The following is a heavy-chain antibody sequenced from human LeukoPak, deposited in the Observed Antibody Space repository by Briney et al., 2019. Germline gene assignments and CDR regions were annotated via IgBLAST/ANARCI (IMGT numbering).Heavy chain of an antibody. D-gene: IGHD2-2*02. CDR3: ARDRDIVVVPAAIRLGVNWFDP. CDR2: ISAYNGNT. V-gene: IGHV1-18*01. Sequence: ASVKVSCKASGYTFTSYGVRWVRQAPGQGLEWMGWISAYNGNTNYAQELQGRVTMTTDTSTSTAYMELRSLRSDDTAVYYCARDRDIVVVPAAIRLGVNWFDPWGQGTLVTVSS. J-gene: IGHJ5*02. CDR1: GYTFTSYG.